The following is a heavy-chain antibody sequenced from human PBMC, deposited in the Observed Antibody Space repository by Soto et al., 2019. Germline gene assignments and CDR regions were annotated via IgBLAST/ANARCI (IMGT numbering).Heavy chain of an antibody. CDR2: IISIFGTP. V-gene: IGHV1-69*13. D-gene: IGHD3-16*01. Sequence: SVKVSCKASGATFSISVFNWVRQAPGQGLEWMGGIISIFGTPNYSQKFQGRVTITADESKNTLYLQMNSLRAEDTAVYYCAKIITGEYGYWGQGTLVTVSS. J-gene: IGHJ4*02. CDR1: GATFSISV. CDR3: AKIITGEYGY.